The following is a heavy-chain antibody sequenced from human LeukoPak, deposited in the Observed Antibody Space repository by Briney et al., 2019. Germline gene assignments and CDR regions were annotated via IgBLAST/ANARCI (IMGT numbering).Heavy chain of an antibody. CDR3: AKDRVVVETWSFDY. CDR1: GFTFSDYY. CDR2: ISSSGDSI. V-gene: IGHV3-11*04. J-gene: IGHJ4*02. D-gene: IGHD2-15*01. Sequence: GGSLGLSCAASGFTFSDYYMNWIRQAPGKGLEWVSYISSSGDSIYNAASVKGRFTISRDNSKNTLYLQMNSLRAEDTAVYYCAKDRVVVETWSFDYWGQGTLVTVSS.